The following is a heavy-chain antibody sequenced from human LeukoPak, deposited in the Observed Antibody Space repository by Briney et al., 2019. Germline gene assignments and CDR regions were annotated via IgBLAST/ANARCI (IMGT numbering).Heavy chain of an antibody. CDR3: ARGGTIFGVVTNNWFDP. CDR2: ISAYNGNT. CDR1: GHTFTSYG. V-gene: IGHV1-18*01. D-gene: IGHD3-3*01. J-gene: IGHJ5*02. Sequence: ASVKVSCKASGHTFTSYGISWVRQAPGQGLEWMGWISAYNGNTNYAQKLQGRVTMTTDTSTSTAYMELRSLRSDDTAVYYCARGGTIFGVVTNNWFDPGGQGTLVTVSS.